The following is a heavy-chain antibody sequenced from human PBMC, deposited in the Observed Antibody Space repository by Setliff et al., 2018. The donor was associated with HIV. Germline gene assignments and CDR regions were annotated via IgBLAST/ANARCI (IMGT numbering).Heavy chain of an antibody. D-gene: IGHD5-18*01. J-gene: IGHJ4*02. CDR3: AAGYTSSSGY. CDR2: INPAGGST. Sequence: VKVSCKASGYTFTRYYMQWVRQAPGQGLDWMGIINPAGGSTTYAQKFQGRVTMTRDTSTSIVYMELSSLTPEDSAVYYCAAGYTSSSGYWGQGTLVTVSS. V-gene: IGHV1-46*01. CDR1: GYTFTRYY.